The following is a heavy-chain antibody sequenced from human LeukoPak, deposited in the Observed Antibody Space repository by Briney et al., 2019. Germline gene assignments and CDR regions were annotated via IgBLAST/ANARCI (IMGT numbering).Heavy chain of an antibody. V-gene: IGHV1-46*01. Sequence: ASVKVSCKASGYTFTSYYMHWVRQAPGQGLEWMGIINPSGGSTSYAQKFQGRVTMTRDTSTSTVYMELSSLRSEDTAVYYCARDGVRGVTAEGHYYGMDVWGKGTTVTVSS. J-gene: IGHJ6*04. CDR3: ARDGVRGVTAEGHYYGMDV. CDR2: INPSGGST. CDR1: GYTFTSYY. D-gene: IGHD3-10*01.